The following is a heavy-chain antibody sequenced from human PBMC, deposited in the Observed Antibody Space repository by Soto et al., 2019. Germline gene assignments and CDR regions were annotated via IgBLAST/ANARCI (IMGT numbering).Heavy chain of an antibody. Sequence: ASVKVSCKASEYTFSTYSLHWVRQAPGQGLEWMGIINPTTTSTSDAQKFQGRVTMTRDTSTSTVYLELSSLRSEDTAVFYCARDLYSSSWYVRAFDMWGQGTMVTVSS. CDR3: ARDLYSSSWYVRAFDM. CDR2: INPTTTST. CDR1: EYTFSTYS. V-gene: IGHV1-46*03. D-gene: IGHD6-13*01. J-gene: IGHJ3*02.